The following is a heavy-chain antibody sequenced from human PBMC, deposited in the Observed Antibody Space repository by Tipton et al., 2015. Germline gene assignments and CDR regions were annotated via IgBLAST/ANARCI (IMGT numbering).Heavy chain of an antibody. Sequence: SLRLSCAASGFNFDDYAMHWVRQAPGKGLEWVSGITWNSGSIGYADSVKGRFTISRDNAKNSLYLQMNSLRDEDTAVYYCATIFGVVSDYWGQGTLVTVSS. D-gene: IGHD3-3*01. CDR2: ITWNSGSI. CDR1: GFNFDDYA. CDR3: ATIFGVVSDY. J-gene: IGHJ4*02. V-gene: IGHV3-9*01.